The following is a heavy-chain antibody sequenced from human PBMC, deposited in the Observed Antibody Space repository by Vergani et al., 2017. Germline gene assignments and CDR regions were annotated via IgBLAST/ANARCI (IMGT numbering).Heavy chain of an antibody. CDR3: AREREPYKPVGSWSGYYDY. V-gene: IGHV1-69*18. J-gene: IGHJ4*02. CDR2: IIPIFGTA. Sequence: QVQLVQSGAEVKKPGSSVKVSCKASGGTFSSYAISWVRQAPGQGLEWMGRIIPIFGTANYAQKFQGRVTITADESTSTAYMELSSLRSKDTAVYYCAREREPYKPVGSWSGYYDYWGQGTLVTVSS. CDR1: GGTFSSYA. D-gene: IGHD3-3*01.